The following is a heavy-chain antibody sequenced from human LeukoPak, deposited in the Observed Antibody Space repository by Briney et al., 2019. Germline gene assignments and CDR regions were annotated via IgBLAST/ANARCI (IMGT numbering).Heavy chain of an antibody. J-gene: IGHJ5*02. CDR2: IWSDRNIK. V-gene: IGHV3-30*02. CDR1: GFAFTTNG. CDR3: ARGADGVSSNSRGWFDP. Sequence: GGSLRLSCAASGFAFTTNGMHWVRQAPGKGLEWVAFIWSDRNIKYYADSVKGRFIISRDNSKNTLFLQMNSLTREDTAVYSCARGADGVSSNSRGWFDPWGQGTLVTVSS. D-gene: IGHD2-15*01.